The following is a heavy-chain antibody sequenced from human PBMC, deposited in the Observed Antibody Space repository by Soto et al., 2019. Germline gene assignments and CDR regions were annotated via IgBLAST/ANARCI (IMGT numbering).Heavy chain of an antibody. J-gene: IGHJ6*02. CDR1: GGTFSSYA. Sequence: SVKVSCKASGGTFSSYAISWVRQAPGQGLEWMGGIIPIFGTANYAQKFQGRVTITADESTSTAYMELSSLRSEDTAVYYCARRTSTMVFGVAQSGMDVWGQGTTVTVS. V-gene: IGHV1-69*13. CDR3: ARRTSTMVFGVAQSGMDV. CDR2: IIPIFGTA. D-gene: IGHD3-3*01.